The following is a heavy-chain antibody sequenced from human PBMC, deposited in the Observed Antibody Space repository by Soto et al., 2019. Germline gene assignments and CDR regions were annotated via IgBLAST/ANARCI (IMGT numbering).Heavy chain of an antibody. CDR1: GYTFTSYD. J-gene: IGHJ3*02. D-gene: IGHD3-10*01. V-gene: IGHV1-8*01. CDR3: ARGGYYGSGSYYNAFDI. Sequence: ASVKVSCKASGYTFTSYDINWVRQATGQGLEWMGWMNPNSGNTGYAQKFQGRFTMTRNTSISTAYMELSSLRSEDTAVYYCARGGYYGSGSYYNAFDIWGQGTMVTVSS. CDR2: MNPNSGNT.